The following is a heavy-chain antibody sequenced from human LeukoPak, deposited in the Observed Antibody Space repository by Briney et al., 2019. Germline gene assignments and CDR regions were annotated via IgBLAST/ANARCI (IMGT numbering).Heavy chain of an antibody. CDR3: ARLSVVVVVPAANDWFGP. J-gene: IGHJ5*02. CDR2: INPNSGGT. CDR1: GYTFTGYY. D-gene: IGHD2-2*01. Sequence: ASVKVSCKASGYTFTGYYMHWVRQAPGQGLEWMGWINPNSGGTNYAQKFQGRVTMTRDTSISTAYMELSRLRSDDTAVYYCARLSVVVVVPAANDWFGPWGQGTLVTVSS. V-gene: IGHV1-2*02.